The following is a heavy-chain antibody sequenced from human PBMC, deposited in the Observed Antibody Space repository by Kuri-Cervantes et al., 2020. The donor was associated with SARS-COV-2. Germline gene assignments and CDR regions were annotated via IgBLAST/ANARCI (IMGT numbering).Heavy chain of an antibody. D-gene: IGHD2-21*02. J-gene: IGHJ4*02. CDR3: ARAVVVTAMPFGY. CDR1: GFTFSSYW. Sequence: GESLKISCAASGFTFSSYWMSWVRQAPGKGLEWVSSISSSSSYIYYADSVKGRFTISRDNAKNSLYLQMNSLRAEDTAVYYCARAVVVTAMPFGYWGQGTLVTVSS. V-gene: IGHV3-21*01. CDR2: ISSSSSYI.